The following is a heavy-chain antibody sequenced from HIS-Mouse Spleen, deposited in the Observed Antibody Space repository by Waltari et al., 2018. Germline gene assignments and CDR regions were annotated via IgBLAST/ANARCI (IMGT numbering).Heavy chain of an antibody. J-gene: IGHJ2*01. Sequence: QLQLQESGPGLVKPSETLSFTCTVSGGSISSSSYYWGWLRQPPGKGLGWIGSIYYNGGTYYNPSLKSRVTISVDTSKNQFSLKLSSVTAADTAVYYCAREIPYSSSWYDWYFDLWGRGTLVTVSS. CDR1: GGSISSSSYY. V-gene: IGHV4-39*07. D-gene: IGHD6-13*01. CDR2: IYYNGGT. CDR3: AREIPYSSSWYDWYFDL.